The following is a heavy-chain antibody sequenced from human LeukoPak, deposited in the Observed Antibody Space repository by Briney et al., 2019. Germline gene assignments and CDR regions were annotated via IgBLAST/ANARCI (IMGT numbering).Heavy chain of an antibody. CDR3: VREPASTYYYGSGSPFDY. J-gene: IGHJ4*02. D-gene: IGHD3-10*01. Sequence: SETLSLTCAVYGGSFSGYYWSWIRQPPGKGLEWIGEINHSGSTNYNPSLKSRVTISVDTSKNQFSLKLSSVTAADTAVYYCVREPASTYYYGSGSPFDYWGQGTLVTVSS. CDR2: INHSGST. CDR1: GGSFSGYY. V-gene: IGHV4-34*01.